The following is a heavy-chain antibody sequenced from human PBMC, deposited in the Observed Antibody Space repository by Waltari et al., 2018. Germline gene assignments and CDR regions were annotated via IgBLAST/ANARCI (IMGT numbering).Heavy chain of an antibody. Sequence: QVQRVQSGAEVKKPGSSVKGSCKASGGTLSSYAISWVRRGPGQGLEWMGGVIPIFGKANSAQKFQGRVTITADEATSTAYMELSSLRSEDTAVYYCAEGGKTKGYYYGMDVWGQGTTVTVSS. J-gene: IGHJ6*02. CDR3: AEGGKTKGYYYGMDV. CDR1: GGTLSSYA. CDR2: VIPIFGKA. V-gene: IGHV1-69*01. D-gene: IGHD3-16*01.